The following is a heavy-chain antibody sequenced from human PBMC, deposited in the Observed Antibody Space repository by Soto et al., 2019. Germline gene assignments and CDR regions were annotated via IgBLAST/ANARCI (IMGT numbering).Heavy chain of an antibody. CDR3: ARLESGSGSYYLDN. Sequence: EVQLLESGGGLVQPGGSLRLSCVASGFTFSNYAMIWVRQAPGRGPEWVSRSSGSGDYTFYADSVKGRFTISRDSSKNTLYLQLHSLRAEDTAVYYCARLESGSGSYYLDNSGQGPLVTVSS. CDR2: SSGSGDYT. CDR1: GFTFSNYA. V-gene: IGHV3-23*01. J-gene: IGHJ4*02. D-gene: IGHD3-10*01.